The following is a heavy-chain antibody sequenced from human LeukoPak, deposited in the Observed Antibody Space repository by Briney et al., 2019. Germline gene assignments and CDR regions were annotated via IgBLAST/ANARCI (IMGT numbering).Heavy chain of an antibody. J-gene: IGHJ5*02. CDR3: ARQDSSGQFDP. CDR2: INSDGSST. CDR1: GFTFTSYW. D-gene: IGHD6-19*01. V-gene: IGHV3-74*01. Sequence: GGSLRLSCAASGFTFTSYWMHWVRQAPGKGLVWVSRINSDGSSTSYADSVKGRFTISRDNAKNTLYLQMNSLRAEDTAVYYCARQDSSGQFDPWGQGTLVTVSS.